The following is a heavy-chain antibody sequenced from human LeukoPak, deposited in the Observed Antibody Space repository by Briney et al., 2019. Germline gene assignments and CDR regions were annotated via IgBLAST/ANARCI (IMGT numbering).Heavy chain of an antibody. V-gene: IGHV3-21*06. CDR1: GFTFSSYW. Sequence: GGSLRLSCAASGFTFSSYWMHWVRQAPGKGLEWVSSISRGGSSKYSADSVKGRFTISRDNAKNSLYLQMNSLRAEDTAMYYCARRSLNFDYWGQGTLVTVSS. CDR2: ISRGGSSK. CDR3: ARRSLNFDY. J-gene: IGHJ4*02.